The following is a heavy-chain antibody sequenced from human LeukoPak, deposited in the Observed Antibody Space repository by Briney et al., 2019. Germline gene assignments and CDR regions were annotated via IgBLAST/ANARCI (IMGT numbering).Heavy chain of an antibody. CDR3: ARLAGGTQWLAPFDY. V-gene: IGHV4-39*01. CDR1: GGSISSSSYY. Sequence: SETLSLSCTVSGGSISSSSYYWGWIRQPPGKGLEWIGTIYYSGSTYYNPSLKSRLTISVDTSKNQFSLKLSSVTAADTAVYYCARLAGGTQWLAPFDYWGQGTLVTVSS. D-gene: IGHD6-19*01. J-gene: IGHJ4*02. CDR2: IYYSGST.